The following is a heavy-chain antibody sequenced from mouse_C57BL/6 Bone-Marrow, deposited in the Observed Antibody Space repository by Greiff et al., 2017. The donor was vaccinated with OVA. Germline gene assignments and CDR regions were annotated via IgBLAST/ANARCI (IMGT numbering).Heavy chain of an antibody. Sequence: QVQLKESGPELVKPGASVKISCKASGYAFSSSWMNWVKQRPGKGLEWIGRIYPGDGDTNYNGKFKGKATLTADKSSSTAYMQLSSLTSEDSAVYFCAGDLPERYFDVWGTGTTVTVSS. J-gene: IGHJ1*03. CDR2: IYPGDGDT. CDR1: GYAFSSSW. CDR3: AGDLPERYFDV. D-gene: IGHD2-1*01. V-gene: IGHV1-82*01.